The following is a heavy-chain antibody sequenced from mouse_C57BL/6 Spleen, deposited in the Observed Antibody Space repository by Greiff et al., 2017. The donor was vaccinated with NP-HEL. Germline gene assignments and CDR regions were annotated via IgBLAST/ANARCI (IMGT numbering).Heavy chain of an antibody. CDR2: INPSNGGT. Sequence: QVQLQQPGTELVKPGASVKLSCKASGYTFTSYWMHWVKQRPGQGLEWIGNINPSNGGTNYNEKFKSKATLTVDKSSSTAYMQLSSLTSEDSAVYYCARSGITTVVLRDYAMDYWGQGTSVTVSS. V-gene: IGHV1-53*01. J-gene: IGHJ4*01. CDR1: GYTFTSYW. CDR3: ARSGITTVVLRDYAMDY. D-gene: IGHD1-1*01.